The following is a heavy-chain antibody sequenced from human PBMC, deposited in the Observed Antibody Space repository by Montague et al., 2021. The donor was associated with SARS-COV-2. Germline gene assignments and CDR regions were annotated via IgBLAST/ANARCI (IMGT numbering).Heavy chain of an antibody. CDR2: ISYSGST. Sequence: SETLSLTCTVSGGSSSSDYWSWIRQPPGKGLEWIGYISYSGSTTYNPSLKSRVTISVDTSKNQFSLKLSSVTAADTATYYCARGVYNRVIFVVSPRYYFDSWGQGNMVAVSA. V-gene: IGHV4-59*12. CDR3: ARGVYNRVIFVVSPRYYFDS. J-gene: IGHJ4*02. D-gene: IGHD3-9*01. CDR1: GGSSSSDY.